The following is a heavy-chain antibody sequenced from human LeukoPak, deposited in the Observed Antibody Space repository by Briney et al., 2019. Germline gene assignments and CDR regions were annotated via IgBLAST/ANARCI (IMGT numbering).Heavy chain of an antibody. J-gene: IGHJ4*02. D-gene: IGHD4-17*01. CDR1: GGSISSYY. CDR2: IYYSGST. Sequence: SETLSLTCTVSGGSISSYYWSWLRQPPGKGLEWIGYIYYSGSTNNNPSLKSRVTISVDTSKNQFSLKLSSVTAADTAVYYYANTYGDHGGFDYWGQGTLVTASS. V-gene: IGHV4-59*08. CDR3: ANTYGDHGGFDY.